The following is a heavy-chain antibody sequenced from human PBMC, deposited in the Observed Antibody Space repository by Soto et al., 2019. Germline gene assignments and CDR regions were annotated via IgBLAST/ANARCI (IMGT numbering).Heavy chain of an antibody. CDR2: IIPIFGTA. CDR1: GGTFSSYA. Sequence: GASVKVSCKASGGTFSSYAISWVRQAPGQGLEWMGGIIPIFGTANYAQKFQGRVTITADKSTSTAYMELSSLRSEDTAVYYCAGGGEDYYFDYWGQGTLVTVSS. V-gene: IGHV1-69*06. J-gene: IGHJ4*02. CDR3: AGGGEDYYFDY. D-gene: IGHD3-16*01.